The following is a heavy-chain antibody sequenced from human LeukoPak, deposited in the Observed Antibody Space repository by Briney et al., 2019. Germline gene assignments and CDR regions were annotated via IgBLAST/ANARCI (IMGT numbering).Heavy chain of an antibody. V-gene: IGHV4-59*01. D-gene: IGHD3-22*01. Sequence: SETLSLTCTVSGGSISSYYWSWIRQPPGKGLEWIGYIYYSGSTNYNSSLKSRVTISADTSKNQFSLKLSSVTAADTAVYYCARGVLYYYDSSGYFFDYWGQGTLVTVSS. CDR2: IYYSGST. J-gene: IGHJ4*02. CDR3: ARGVLYYYDSSGYFFDY. CDR1: GGSISSYY.